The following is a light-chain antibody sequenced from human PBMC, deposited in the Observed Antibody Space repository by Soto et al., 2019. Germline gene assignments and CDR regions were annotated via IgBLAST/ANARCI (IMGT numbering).Light chain of an antibody. Sequence: QSALTQPASVSGSPGQSITISCTGTRSDVGRYNYVSWYQQHPGKAPKLLIYEVTYRPSGVSTRFSASKSGSTASLTISGIQAEDEADYYCQSYDSSLSGSDWVFGGGTKVTVL. CDR2: EVT. CDR1: RSDVGRYNY. CDR3: QSYDSSLSGSDWV. J-gene: IGLJ3*02. V-gene: IGLV2-14*01.